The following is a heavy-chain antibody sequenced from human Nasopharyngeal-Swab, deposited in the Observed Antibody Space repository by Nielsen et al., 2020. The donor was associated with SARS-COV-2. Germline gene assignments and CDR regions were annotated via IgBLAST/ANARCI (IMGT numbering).Heavy chain of an antibody. J-gene: IGHJ3*02. Sequence: GESLKISCAASGFTFSDHYMDWVRQAPGKGLEWVGRTRNKANSYTTEYAASVKGRFTISRDDSKNSLYLQMNSLKTEDTAVYYCASEPLWFGDDAFDIWGQGTMVTVSS. CDR1: GFTFSDHY. CDR3: ASEPLWFGDDAFDI. V-gene: IGHV3-72*01. D-gene: IGHD3-10*01. CDR2: TRNKANSYTT.